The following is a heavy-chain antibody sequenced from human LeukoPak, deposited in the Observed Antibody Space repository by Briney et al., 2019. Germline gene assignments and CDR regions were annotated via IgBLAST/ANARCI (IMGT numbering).Heavy chain of an antibody. Sequence: PSETLSLTCTVSGHSISSGYYWSWIRPPPGKGLEWIGYIYYSGSTTYNPSLKSRVTISVDTSKNQFSLKLSSVTAADTAVYYCARTYYDSSGYYFSTRILAFDYWGQGTLVTVSS. J-gene: IGHJ4*02. CDR2: IYYSGST. CDR3: ARTYYDSSGYYFSTRILAFDY. CDR1: GHSISSGYY. V-gene: IGHV4-61*01. D-gene: IGHD3-22*01.